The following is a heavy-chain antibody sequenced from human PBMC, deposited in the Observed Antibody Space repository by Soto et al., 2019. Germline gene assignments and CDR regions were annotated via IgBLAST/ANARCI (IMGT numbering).Heavy chain of an antibody. CDR1: GYTFTTFA. J-gene: IGHJ4*02. CDR2: INPGNGNI. V-gene: IGHV1-3*01. Sequence: GASVKVSCKTSGYTFTTFAMHWVRQAPGQSLEWMGYINPGNGNIKYSQKFQDRVTITRDTSARTVYMELSSLTSEDTAIYYCARLRVDIWSSSFFDYWGQGTLVTVSS. CDR3: ARLRVDIWSSSFFDY. D-gene: IGHD3-3*01.